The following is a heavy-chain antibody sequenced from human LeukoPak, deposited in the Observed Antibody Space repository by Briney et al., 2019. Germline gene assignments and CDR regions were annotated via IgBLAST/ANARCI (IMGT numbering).Heavy chain of an antibody. J-gene: IGHJ4*02. Sequence: ASVKVSCKVSGYTLTELSMHWVRQAPGKGLEWMGGFDPEDGETIYAQKFQGRVTMTEDTSTDTAYMELSSLRSEDTAVYYCATGKGAAGTFDYWGQGTLVTASS. CDR2: FDPEDGET. CDR1: GYTLTELS. D-gene: IGHD6-13*01. CDR3: ATGKGAAGTFDY. V-gene: IGHV1-24*01.